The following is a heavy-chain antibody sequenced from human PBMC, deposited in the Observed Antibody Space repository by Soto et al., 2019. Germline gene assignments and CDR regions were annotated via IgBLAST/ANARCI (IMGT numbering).Heavy chain of an antibody. CDR2: LNDSGGT. D-gene: IGHD3-10*01. V-gene: IGHV4-34*01. CDR1: GGSFSGYY. Sequence: QVQLQQWGAGLLKPSETLSLTCAVYGGSFSGYYWSWVRQPPGKGLEWIGELNDSGGTNYNASLKSRVSISGDPSNNQLSLKLSFVTAADTAVYYCVRARGGVQDWGQGTLVTVSS. CDR3: VRARGGVQD. J-gene: IGHJ1*01.